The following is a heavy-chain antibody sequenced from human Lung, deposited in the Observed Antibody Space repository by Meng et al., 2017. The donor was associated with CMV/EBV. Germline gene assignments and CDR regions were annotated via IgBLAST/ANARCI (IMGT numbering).Heavy chain of an antibody. CDR3: ARGPFRPEAFHV. CDR1: RGTLTNFA. J-gene: IGHJ3*01. V-gene: IGHV1-69*05. Sequence: SVXVSCKASRGTLTNFAINWVRQAPGQGLQWLGGIIPTFRTPHYAQKFQGRVAITTDEPMTTVYMELSSLKFDDTAVYYCARGPFRPEAFHVWGQGTVVTVSS. D-gene: IGHD1-14*01. CDR2: IIPTFRTP.